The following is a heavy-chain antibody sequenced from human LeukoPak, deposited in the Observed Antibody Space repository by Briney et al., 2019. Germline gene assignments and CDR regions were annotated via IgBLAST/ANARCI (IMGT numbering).Heavy chain of an antibody. J-gene: IGHJ6*02. CDR1: GFTFSGSP. CDR2: IRSKADNYAT. Sequence: GGSLRLSCAASGFTFSGSPILWVRQASGKGLEWVGRIRSKADNYATAYAASVQGRCTISRDDSKSTAYLQLNSLKTEDTAVYFCARGGGLDVWGQGATVTVSS. CDR3: ARGGGLDV. V-gene: IGHV3-73*01. D-gene: IGHD3-16*01.